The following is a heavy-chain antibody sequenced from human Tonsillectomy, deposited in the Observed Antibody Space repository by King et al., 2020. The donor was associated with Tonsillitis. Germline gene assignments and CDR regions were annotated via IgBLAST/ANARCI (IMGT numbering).Heavy chain of an antibody. CDR3: AAACRPYYYYYGMDV. CDR1: GFTFSSSA. CDR2: IVVDSGNA. D-gene: IGHD2-21*01. V-gene: IGHV1-58*01. J-gene: IGHJ6*02. Sequence: QLVESGPEVKKPGTSVKVSCEASGFTFSSSALQWVRQARGQRLEWIGWIVVDSGNADYAQKFQDRVRITRDMSRSTAYMELSSLRSDDTAVYYCAAACRPYYYYYGMDVWGQGTTVTVSS.